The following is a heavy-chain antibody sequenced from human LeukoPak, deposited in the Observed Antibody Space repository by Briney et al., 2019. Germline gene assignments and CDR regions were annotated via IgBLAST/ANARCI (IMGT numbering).Heavy chain of an antibody. CDR1: GGSISSYY. CDR2: IYTSGST. Sequence: SETLSLTCTVSGGSISSYYWSWIRQPAGKGLEWIGRIYTSGSTNYNASLKSRVTMSVDTSKNQFSLKLSSVTAADTAVYYCARDPSSYDILTGYSYYMDVWGKGTTVTVSS. V-gene: IGHV4-4*07. CDR3: ARDPSSYDILTGYSYYMDV. D-gene: IGHD3-9*01. J-gene: IGHJ6*03.